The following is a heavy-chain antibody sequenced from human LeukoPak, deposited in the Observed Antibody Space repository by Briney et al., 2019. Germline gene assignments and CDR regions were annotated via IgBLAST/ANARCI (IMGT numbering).Heavy chain of an antibody. CDR1: GGSISSSGYY. J-gene: IGHJ2*01. D-gene: IGHD6-19*01. V-gene: IGHV4-39*07. Sequence: SETLSLTCTVSGGSISSSGYYWGWIRQPPGKGLEWIGSFFRTSGNTYYNPSLKSRVTISVDTSKNQFSLELNSVTAADTAMYYCARGGWNLYWYFGLWGRGTLVTVSS. CDR3: ARGGWNLYWYFGL. CDR2: FFRTSGNT.